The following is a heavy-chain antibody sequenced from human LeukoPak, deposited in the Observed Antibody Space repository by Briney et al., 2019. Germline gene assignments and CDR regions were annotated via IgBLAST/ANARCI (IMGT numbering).Heavy chain of an antibody. Sequence: PGESLKISCKGSGYSFTSYWIGWVRQMPGKGLEWMGIIYPGDSDTRYSPSFQGQVTISADKSISTAYLQWSSLKASDTAMYYCAITYYDILTGYHDAFDIWGQGTMVTVSS. V-gene: IGHV5-51*01. CDR2: IYPGDSDT. D-gene: IGHD3-9*01. CDR3: AITYYDILTGYHDAFDI. CDR1: GYSFTSYW. J-gene: IGHJ3*02.